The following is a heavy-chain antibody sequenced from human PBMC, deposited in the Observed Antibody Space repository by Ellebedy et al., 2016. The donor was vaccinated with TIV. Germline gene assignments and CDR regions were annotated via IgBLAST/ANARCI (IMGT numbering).Heavy chain of an antibody. Sequence: GGSLRLXXAASGFTFDDYAMHWVRQAPGKGLEWVSGISWNSGSIGYADSVKGRFTISRDNAKNSLYLQMNSLRAEDTAVYYCARERGVYCSSTSCQGPVDYWGQGTLVTVSS. CDR3: ARERGVYCSSTSCQGPVDY. D-gene: IGHD2-2*01. V-gene: IGHV3-9*01. J-gene: IGHJ4*02. CDR1: GFTFDDYA. CDR2: ISWNSGSI.